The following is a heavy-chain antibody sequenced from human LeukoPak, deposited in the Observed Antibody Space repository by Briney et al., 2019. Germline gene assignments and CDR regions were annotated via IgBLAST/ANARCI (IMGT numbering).Heavy chain of an antibody. D-gene: IGHD3-10*01. CDR3: ARSRSGGY. CDR2: VKQDGSEK. J-gene: IGHJ4*02. CDR1: GFTFSSYS. Sequence: GGSLRLSCAASGFTFSSYSMNWVRQAPGKGLKWVANVKQDGSEKYYVDSVKGRFTISRDNAKNSLYLQMNSLRAEDTAVYYCARSRSGGYWGQGTLVTVSS. V-gene: IGHV3-7*03.